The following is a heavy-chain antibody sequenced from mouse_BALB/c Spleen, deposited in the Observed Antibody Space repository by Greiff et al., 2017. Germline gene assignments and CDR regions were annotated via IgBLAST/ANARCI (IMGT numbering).Heavy chain of an antibody. CDR3: AREGFGHNYAMDY. Sequence: EVKLVESGPGLVKPSQSLSLTCTVTGYSITSDYAWNWIRQFPGNKLEWMGYISYSGSTSYNPSLKSRISITRDTSKNQFFLQLNSVTTEDTATYYCAREGFGHNYAMDYWGQGTSVTVSS. CDR2: ISYSGST. V-gene: IGHV3-2*02. CDR1: GYSITSDYA. J-gene: IGHJ4*01. D-gene: IGHD3-3*01.